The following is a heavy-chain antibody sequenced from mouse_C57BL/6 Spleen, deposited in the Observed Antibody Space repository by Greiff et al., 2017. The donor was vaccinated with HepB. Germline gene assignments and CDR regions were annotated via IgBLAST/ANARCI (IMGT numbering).Heavy chain of an antibody. V-gene: IGHV1-82*01. Sequence: VQLQQSGPELVKPGASVKISCKASGYAFSSSWMNWVKQRPGKGLEWIGRIYPGDGDTNYNGKFKGKATLTADKSSSTAYMPLSNLTSEDSAVYFCARGGSFYDGYSFAYWGQGTLVTVSA. CDR1: GYAFSSSW. J-gene: IGHJ3*01. CDR3: ARGGSFYDGYSFAY. D-gene: IGHD2-3*01. CDR2: IYPGDGDT.